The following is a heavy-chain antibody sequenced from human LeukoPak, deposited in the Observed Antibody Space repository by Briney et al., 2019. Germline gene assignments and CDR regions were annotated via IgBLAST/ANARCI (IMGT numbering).Heavy chain of an antibody. CDR1: GFTFSSYV. Sequence: GGSLRLSCAASGFTFSSYVMHWVRQAPGKGLEWVASIQKDGSQKYYLESVKGRFTISRDNTKNSLYLHMSSLRADDTAVYFCATVAGYFDYWGQGTLVTVSS. J-gene: IGHJ4*02. CDR2: IQKDGSQK. CDR3: ATVAGYFDY. V-gene: IGHV3-7*01. D-gene: IGHD2-21*01.